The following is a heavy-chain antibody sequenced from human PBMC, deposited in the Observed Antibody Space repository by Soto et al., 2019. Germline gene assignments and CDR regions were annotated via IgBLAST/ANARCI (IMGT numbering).Heavy chain of an antibody. D-gene: IGHD6-13*01. CDR3: ARWEQQPRGLYYFDY. CDR1: GGPISSGDYY. J-gene: IGHJ4*02. Sequence: KPSETLSLTCTVSGGPISSGDYYWSWIRQPPGKGLEWIGYIYYSGSTYYNPSLKSRVTISVDTSKNQFSLKLSSVTAADTAVYYCARWEQQPRGLYYFDYWGQGTLVTVSS. V-gene: IGHV4-30-4*01. CDR2: IYYSGST.